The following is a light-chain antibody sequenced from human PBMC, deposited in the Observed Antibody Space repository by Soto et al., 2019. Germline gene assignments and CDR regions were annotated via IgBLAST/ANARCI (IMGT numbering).Light chain of an antibody. Sequence: QCLLTQPPSVSGAPGHRVTMACTGSNSNIGAGYDVHWYQQLPGTAPKLLIYGNSNRPSGVPDRFSGSKSGPSASLAITGLQAEDEADYYFKSYDSKLSNYVFGTGTKVTVL. V-gene: IGLV1-40*01. CDR2: GNS. CDR3: KSYDSKLSNYV. CDR1: NSNIGAGYD. J-gene: IGLJ1*01.